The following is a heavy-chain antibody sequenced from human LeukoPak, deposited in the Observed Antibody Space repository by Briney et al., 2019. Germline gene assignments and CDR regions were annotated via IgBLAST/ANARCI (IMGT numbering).Heavy chain of an antibody. D-gene: IGHD4-17*01. CDR3: VKGDTVTTRPNFDY. CDR1: GFTFSIYA. V-gene: IGHV3-23*01. Sequence: GGSLRLSCAASGFTFSIYAMTWVRQAPGKGLEWVSVISGGGGSTYYGGSVKGRFTISRDNSKNTLFLQMNTLRVEDTAIYYCVKGDTVTTRPNFDYWGQGTLVTVSS. CDR2: ISGGGGST. J-gene: IGHJ4*02.